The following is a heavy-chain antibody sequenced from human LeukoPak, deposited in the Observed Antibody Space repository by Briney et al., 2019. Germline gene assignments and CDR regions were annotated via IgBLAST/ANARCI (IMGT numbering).Heavy chain of an antibody. CDR2: ISASGGTT. D-gene: IGHD3-3*02. CDR3: AKDLAFTGAFDI. V-gene: IGHV3-23*01. Sequence: GGSLRLSCAASGFTFSSYAMSWVRQAPGKGLEWVSIISASGGTTYYAASVKGRFTISRDNSKNTLYQQMNSLRAEDTAVYYCAKDLAFTGAFDIWGQGTMVTVSS. CDR1: GFTFSSYA. J-gene: IGHJ3*02.